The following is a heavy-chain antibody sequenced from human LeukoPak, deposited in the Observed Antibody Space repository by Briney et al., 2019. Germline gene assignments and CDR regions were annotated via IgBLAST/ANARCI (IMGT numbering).Heavy chain of an antibody. Sequence: ASVKVSCKASGYTFTNYYMHWVRQAPGQGLEWMGIINPSGGSTSYAQKFQGRVTMTRDTSTSTVYMELSSLRSEDTAVYYCARESGGYCSSTSCRGYYYYMDVWGKETTVTVSS. CDR1: GYTFTNYY. D-gene: IGHD2-2*01. CDR2: INPSGGST. V-gene: IGHV1-46*01. CDR3: ARESGGYCSSTSCRGYYYYMDV. J-gene: IGHJ6*03.